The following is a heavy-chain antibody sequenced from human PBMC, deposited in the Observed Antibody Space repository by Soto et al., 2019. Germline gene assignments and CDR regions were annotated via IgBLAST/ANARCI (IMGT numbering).Heavy chain of an antibody. V-gene: IGHV4-4*07. CDR1: GGSISSYY. D-gene: IGHD4-17*01. CDR3: ARDARTTVTTSHYYYYYGMDV. CDR2: IYTSGST. Sequence: QVQLQESGPGLVKPSETLSLTCTVSGGSISSYYWSWIRQPAGKGLEWIGRIYTSGSTNYNPSLKSRVTMSVDTSKNQFFLKLSSVTAADTAVYYCARDARTTVTTSHYYYYYGMDVWGQGTTVTVSS. J-gene: IGHJ6*02.